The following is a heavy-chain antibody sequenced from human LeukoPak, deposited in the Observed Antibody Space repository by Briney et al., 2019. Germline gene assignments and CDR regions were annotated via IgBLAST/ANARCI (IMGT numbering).Heavy chain of an antibody. Sequence: ASVKVSCKASGYTFTSYGISWVRQAPGQGLEWMGWISAYNGNTNYAQKLQGRVTMTTDTSTSTACMELRSLRSDDTAVYYCATSLDMVIFDSWGLGTLVTVSS. CDR2: ISAYNGNT. CDR3: ATSLDMVIFDS. D-gene: IGHD3-10*01. CDR1: GYTFTSYG. J-gene: IGHJ4*02. V-gene: IGHV1-18*01.